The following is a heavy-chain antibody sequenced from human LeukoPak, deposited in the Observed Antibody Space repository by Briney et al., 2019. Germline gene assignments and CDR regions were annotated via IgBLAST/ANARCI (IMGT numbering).Heavy chain of an antibody. D-gene: IGHD5-12*01. Sequence: ASVKVSCKVSGYTLTELSMHWVRQAPGKGLEWMGGFDPEDGETIYAQKFQGRVTMTRDTSTSTVYMELSSLRSEDTAVYYCASIYSGYDDGGFDYWGQGTLVTVSS. CDR2: FDPEDGET. CDR1: GYTLTELS. V-gene: IGHV1-24*01. CDR3: ASIYSGYDDGGFDY. J-gene: IGHJ4*02.